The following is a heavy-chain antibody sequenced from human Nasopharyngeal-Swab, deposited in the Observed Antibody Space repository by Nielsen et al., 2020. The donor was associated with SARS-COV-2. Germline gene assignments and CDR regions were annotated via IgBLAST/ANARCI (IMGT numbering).Heavy chain of an antibody. CDR1: GFTFDTFG. J-gene: IGHJ4*02. CDR3: AREWNWDDAFDY. CDR2: ISGSGSVA. Sequence: GESLKISCAASGFTFDTFGMTWVRQAPGKGLEWVSRISGSGSVAYYADSVKGRFTISRDNAENLLYLDMTSLRDDDTAVYYCAREWNWDDAFDYWGQGTLVTVSS. V-gene: IGHV3-48*02. D-gene: IGHD1-1*01.